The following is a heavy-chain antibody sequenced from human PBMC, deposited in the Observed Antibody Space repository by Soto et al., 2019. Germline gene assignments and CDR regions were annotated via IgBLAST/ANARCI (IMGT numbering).Heavy chain of an antibody. V-gene: IGHV3-23*01. Sequence: EVQLLESGGGLVQPGGSLRLSCAASGFTFSTYAMSWVRQAPVKGLEWVSTISGSGGSTHYADSVKGRFTISRDNSKNTLYLQMNSLRAEDTAVYYCAKFYGGNSAHTYTIDPWGQGTLVTVSS. CDR1: GFTFSTYA. CDR3: AKFYGGNSAHTYTIDP. D-gene: IGHD2-21*02. CDR2: ISGSGGST. J-gene: IGHJ5*02.